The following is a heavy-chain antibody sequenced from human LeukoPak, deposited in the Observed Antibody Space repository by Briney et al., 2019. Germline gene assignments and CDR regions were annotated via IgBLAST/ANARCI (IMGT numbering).Heavy chain of an antibody. CDR1: GFTFSTYA. Sequence: GGSLRLSCAASGFTFSTYAMNWVRQAPGKGVEWVSVISVRGDGTFYADSVKGRFSISRDTSKSTLSLQMNGLRAEDTAVYYCAKARGFAVVTAIDSWGQGTLVTVSS. CDR2: ISVRGDGT. J-gene: IGHJ4*02. D-gene: IGHD2-21*02. CDR3: AKARGFAVVTAIDS. V-gene: IGHV3-23*01.